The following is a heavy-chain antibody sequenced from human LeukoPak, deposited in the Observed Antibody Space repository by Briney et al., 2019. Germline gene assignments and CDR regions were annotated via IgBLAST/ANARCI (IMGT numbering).Heavy chain of an antibody. J-gene: IGHJ4*02. CDR3: AKGYYLDY. CDR2: ISYDGSNK. Sequence: PGGSLRLSCAASGFTLSSYGMHWVRQAPGKGLEWVAVISYDGSNKYYADSVKGRFTISRDNSKNTLYLQMNSLRAEDTAVYYCAKGYYLDYWGQGTLVTVSS. CDR1: GFTLSSYG. V-gene: IGHV3-30*18. D-gene: IGHD2-15*01.